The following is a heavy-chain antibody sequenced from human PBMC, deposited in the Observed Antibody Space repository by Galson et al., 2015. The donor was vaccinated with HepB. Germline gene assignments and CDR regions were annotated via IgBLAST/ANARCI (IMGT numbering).Heavy chain of an antibody. Sequence: SLRLSCAASGFTFSSYGMHWVRQAPGKGLEWVAVIWYDGSNKYYADSVKGRFTISGDNSKNTLYLQMNSLRAEDTAVYYCARDGVPNYYYGMDVWGQGTTVTVSS. CDR1: GFTFSSYG. CDR3: ARDGVPNYYYGMDV. CDR2: IWYDGSNK. V-gene: IGHV3-33*01. J-gene: IGHJ6*02. D-gene: IGHD3-3*01.